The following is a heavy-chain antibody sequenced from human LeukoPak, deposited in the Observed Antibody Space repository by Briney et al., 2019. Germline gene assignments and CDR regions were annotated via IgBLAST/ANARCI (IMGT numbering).Heavy chain of an antibody. V-gene: IGHV3-23*01. D-gene: IGHD5-24*01. Sequence: PGGSLRLSCAASVFTFSDSTMTSVRQAPGKGLAWVSIISFSGANSYYADSVKGRFTISRDNSKDTLFLQMNSLRAEDTAIYYCARDIQLSTWGLGTMVTVSS. CDR1: VFTFSDST. CDR2: ISFSGANS. CDR3: ARDIQLST. J-gene: IGHJ3*01.